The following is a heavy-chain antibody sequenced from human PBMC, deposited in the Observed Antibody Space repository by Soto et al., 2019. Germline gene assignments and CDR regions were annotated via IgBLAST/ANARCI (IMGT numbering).Heavy chain of an antibody. Sequence: WGSLRLSCAASGFTFNSYDMHWVRQAPGKGLEWVAVISYDGSDKYYGDSVKGRFTISRDNSKNTLYLQMNSLRAEDTAVYYCAKNYAQYYFDYWGQGTLVPVSS. J-gene: IGHJ4*02. D-gene: IGHD3-16*01. CDR3: AKNYAQYYFDY. CDR1: GFTFNSYD. V-gene: IGHV3-30*18. CDR2: ISYDGSDK.